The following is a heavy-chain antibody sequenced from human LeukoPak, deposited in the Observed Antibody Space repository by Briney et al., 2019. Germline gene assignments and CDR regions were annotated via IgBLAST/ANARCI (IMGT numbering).Heavy chain of an antibody. CDR3: ARDVYGGLGD. CDR1: GFPFRNYA. D-gene: IGHD4-23*01. Sequence: GRSLRLSCAASGFPFRNYAMHWVRQAPGKGLEWVAVISYDSSYKYYADSVKGRFTISRDNSKNTLYLQMNSLRAEDTAVYYCARDVYGGLGDWGQGTLVTVSS. CDR2: ISYDSSYK. J-gene: IGHJ4*02. V-gene: IGHV3-30*04.